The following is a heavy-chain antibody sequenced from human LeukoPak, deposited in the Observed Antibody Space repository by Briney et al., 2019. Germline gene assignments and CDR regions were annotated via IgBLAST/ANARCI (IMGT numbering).Heavy chain of an antibody. Sequence: GESLKISCKGSGYSFTNYWIGWVRQMPGKGLEWMGIIYPGDSDTRYSPSFQGQVIISADKSISTAYLQWSSLKASDTATYYCARHGSGYSGYENIDYWGQGTLVTVSS. D-gene: IGHD5-12*01. CDR2: IYPGDSDT. CDR3: ARHGSGYSGYENIDY. J-gene: IGHJ4*02. CDR1: GYSFTNYW. V-gene: IGHV5-51*01.